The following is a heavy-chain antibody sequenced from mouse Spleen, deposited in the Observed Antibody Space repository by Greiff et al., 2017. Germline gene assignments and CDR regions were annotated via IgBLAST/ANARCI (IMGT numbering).Heavy chain of an antibody. V-gene: IGHV1-72*01. CDR3: ARSYYSNRYYAMDY. CDR2: IDPNSGGT. Sequence: QVQLKQPGAELVKPGASVKLSCKASGYTFTSYWMHWVKQTPGRGLEWIGRIDPNSGGTKYNEKFKSKATLTVDKPSSTAYMQLSSLTSEDSAVYCCARSYYSNRYYAMDYWGQGTSVTVSS. CDR1: GYTFTSYW. D-gene: IGHD2-5*01. J-gene: IGHJ4*01.